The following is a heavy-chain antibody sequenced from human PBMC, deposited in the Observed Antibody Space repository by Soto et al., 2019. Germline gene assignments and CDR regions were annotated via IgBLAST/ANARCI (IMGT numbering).Heavy chain of an antibody. CDR3: ARESEDLTSNFDY. Sequence: GGSLRLSCAASGFIFTGYSMNWVRQAPGKGLEWVSSISSTTNYIYYGDSMKGRFTISRDNAKNSLNLEMNSLRAEDTAVYYCARESEDLTSNFDYWGQGTLVTVSS. CDR2: ISSTTNYI. CDR1: GFIFTGYS. V-gene: IGHV3-21*06. J-gene: IGHJ4*02.